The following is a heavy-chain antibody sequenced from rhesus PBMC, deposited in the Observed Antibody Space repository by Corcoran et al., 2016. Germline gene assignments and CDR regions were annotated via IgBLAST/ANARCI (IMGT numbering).Heavy chain of an antibody. J-gene: IGHJ4*01. V-gene: IGHV4-122*02. CDR3: ARQGSSDAPCDY. CDR1: VGSISSSYYS. D-gene: IGHD4-29*01. CDR2: ISYSGST. Sequence: QVQLQESGPGLVKPSETLPLTCAVSVGSISSSYYSWSWIRQAPGKGLEWIGYISYSGSTSYNPSLKSRVTISRDTSKNQFSLKLSSVTAADTAVYDCARQGSSDAPCDYWGQGVLVTVSS.